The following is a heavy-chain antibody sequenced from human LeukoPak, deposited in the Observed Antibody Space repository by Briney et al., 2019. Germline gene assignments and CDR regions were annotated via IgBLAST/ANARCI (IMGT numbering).Heavy chain of an antibody. CDR3: ARGLHGGPNLHPPTYTDY. Sequence: SQTLSLTCTVSGGSISSYYWSWIRQPPGKGLEWIGYIYYSGSTNYNPSLKSRVTISVDTSKNQFSLKLSSVTAADTAVYYCARGLHGGPNLHPPTYTDYWGQGTLVTVSS. CDR1: GGSISSYY. D-gene: IGHD4-23*01. CDR2: IYYSGST. J-gene: IGHJ4*02. V-gene: IGHV4-59*01.